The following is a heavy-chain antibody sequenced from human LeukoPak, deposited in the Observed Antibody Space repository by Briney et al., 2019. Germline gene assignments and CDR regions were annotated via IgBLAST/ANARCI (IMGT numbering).Heavy chain of an antibody. CDR3: AREGGGSLDY. J-gene: IGHJ4*02. V-gene: IGHV3-11*01. D-gene: IGHD1-26*01. CDR1: GFTISDYY. CDR2: ISASGSSI. Sequence: PGGSLRLSCAASGFTISDYYMTWVRQAPGKGLEWLSYISASGSSIYYADSVKGRFTISRDNAKKSLYLQMNSLTAEDTAVYFCAREGGGSLDYWGQGILVSVSS.